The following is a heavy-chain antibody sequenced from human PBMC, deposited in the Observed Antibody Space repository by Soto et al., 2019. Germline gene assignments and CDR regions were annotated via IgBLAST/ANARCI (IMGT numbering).Heavy chain of an antibody. CDR2: IWYDGSNK. CDR3: ARDGGGWPQFFLDY. Sequence: PGWSLGLACASSGFTFRIYVMHWVLQAPGKGLEGVSVIWYDGSNKYYAASVKGRFTISRDNSKNTLYMQMNSLRAEDTAVYYCARDGGGWPQFFLDYWGQGTLVTVSS. CDR1: GFTFRIYV. D-gene: IGHD3-16*01. V-gene: IGHV3-33*01. J-gene: IGHJ4*02.